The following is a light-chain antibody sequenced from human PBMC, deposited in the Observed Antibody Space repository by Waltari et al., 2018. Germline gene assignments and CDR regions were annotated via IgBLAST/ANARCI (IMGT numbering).Light chain of an antibody. CDR1: NSDIGGYNF. J-gene: IGLJ3*02. V-gene: IGLV2-14*03. CDR3: SSYTSNSTLGV. Sequence: QSALTQPASVSGSPGQSITISCTGTNSDIGGYNFVSWYQQHPAKAPKLMIFDVTNLPSVVSDLFSGSKSGNTASLTISGLQADDESVYYCSSYTSNSTLGVFGGGTRLTVL. CDR2: DVT.